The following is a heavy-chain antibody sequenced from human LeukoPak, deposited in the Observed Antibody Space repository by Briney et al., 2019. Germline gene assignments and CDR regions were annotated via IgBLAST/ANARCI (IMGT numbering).Heavy chain of an antibody. Sequence: GGSLRLPCAASGFTFSSYAMSWVRQAPGKGLEWVSTINGAGGSTYYADSVKGRFTISRDNSKNTLYLQMNSLRAEDTAVYYCAKVVGAIPTDYWGQGTLVTVSS. J-gene: IGHJ4*02. CDR2: INGAGGST. CDR3: AKVVGAIPTDY. D-gene: IGHD1-26*01. CDR1: GFTFSSYA. V-gene: IGHV3-23*01.